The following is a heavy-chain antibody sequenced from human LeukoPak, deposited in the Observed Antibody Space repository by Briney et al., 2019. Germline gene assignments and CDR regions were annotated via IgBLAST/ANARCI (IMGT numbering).Heavy chain of an antibody. J-gene: IGHJ6*01. V-gene: IGHV4-34*01. CDR2: INHSGST. CDR1: GGSFTGYS. D-gene: IGHD2-15*01. CDR3: ARGHRSGEYCSGGSCFSSVSGLDV. Sequence: SETLSLTCAVYGGSFTGYSWSWIRQPPGKGLEWIGEINHSGSTNYNPSLKSRVTISIDTSKNQFSLKLSSVTAADTAVYFCARGHRSGEYCSGGSCFSSVSGLDVWGKGPRSPSPQ.